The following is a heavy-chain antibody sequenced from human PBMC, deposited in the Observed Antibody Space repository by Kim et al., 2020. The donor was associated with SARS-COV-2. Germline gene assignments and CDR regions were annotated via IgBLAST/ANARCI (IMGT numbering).Heavy chain of an antibody. D-gene: IGHD2-2*01. CDR1: GFTVSSSY. V-gene: IGHV3-53*01. Sequence: GESLRLSCAASGFTVSSSYMSWVRQAPGKGLDWVSVIYSGGSANYADTVRGRFTVSRDSSENTLYLQMNNLRADDTAVYYCARREPTASLWYFDLWGRGT. CDR3: ARREPTASLWYFDL. CDR2: IYSGGSA. J-gene: IGHJ2*01.